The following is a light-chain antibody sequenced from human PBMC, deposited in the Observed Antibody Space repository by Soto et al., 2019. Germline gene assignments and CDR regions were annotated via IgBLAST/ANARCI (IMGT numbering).Light chain of an antibody. V-gene: IGLV1-44*01. CDR3: ASCDDSQNGTTMV. CDR2: SNN. CDR1: NSNIGRNT. J-gene: IGLJ2*01. Sequence: QSVLTQPPSVSATPGQRVTISCSGSNSNIGRNTVAWYHQLPGTAPTRVIYSNNKRPAGVPDLISGSKTGNSASLAISGLQSEDAAYYYCASCDDSQNGTTMVFGGGTKLTVL.